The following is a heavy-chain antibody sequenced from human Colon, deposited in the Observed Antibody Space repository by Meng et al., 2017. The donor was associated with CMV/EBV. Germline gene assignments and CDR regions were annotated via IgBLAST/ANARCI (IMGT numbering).Heavy chain of an antibody. J-gene: IGHJ4*02. D-gene: IGHD3-10*01. CDR3: ARLPGSGKDY. CDR2: ITSSSSFI. CDR1: GFTFDTYS. Sequence: GGSLRLSCAASGFTFDTYSMNWVRQAPGTGLQWVASITSSSSFIYYADSVKGRFTISRDNSKNTLYLQMNSLRAEDTAVYYCARLPGSGKDYWGQGTLVTVSS. V-gene: IGHV3-21*04.